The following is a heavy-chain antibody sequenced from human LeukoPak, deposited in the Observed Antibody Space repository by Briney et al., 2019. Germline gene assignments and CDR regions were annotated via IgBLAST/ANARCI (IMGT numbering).Heavy chain of an antibody. V-gene: IGHV3-23*01. D-gene: IGHD1-7*01. J-gene: IGHJ4*02. CDR3: ALEPRNYYFGY. Sequence: PGGSLRLSCAASGFTFRSYAMGWVRQSPGKGLEWVSVISGNGDSTYYADSVKGRFTISRDNSKNTLYLQMNSLRVEDTAVYYCALEPRNYYFGYWGQGTLVTVSS. CDR2: ISGNGDST. CDR1: GFTFRSYA.